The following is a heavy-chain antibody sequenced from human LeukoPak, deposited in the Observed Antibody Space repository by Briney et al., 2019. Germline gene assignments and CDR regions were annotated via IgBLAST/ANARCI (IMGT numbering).Heavy chain of an antibody. V-gene: IGHV1-46*02. D-gene: IGHD4-17*01. Sequence: ASVKVSCRVSGGSLNNYIIAWVRQAPGQGLEWMGIINPSGGSTTNAQKFQGRVIMTRDMSTSTVCMELSSLRSEDTAVYFCARYGHSPFFDYWGQGTLVTVSS. CDR2: INPSGGST. J-gene: IGHJ4*02. CDR3: ARYGHSPFFDY. CDR1: GGSLNNYI.